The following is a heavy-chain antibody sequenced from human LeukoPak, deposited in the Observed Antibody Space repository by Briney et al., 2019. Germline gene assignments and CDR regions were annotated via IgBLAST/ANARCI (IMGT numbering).Heavy chain of an antibody. D-gene: IGHD3/OR15-3a*01. CDR3: ARFDVDNYYYYYMDV. CDR2: IYYSGST. J-gene: IGHJ6*03. Sequence: SETLSLTCTVSGYSISSGYYWGWVRQTPGKGLEWIGSIYYSGSTYYNPSLKSRVTISVDTSKNQFSLKLSSVTAADTAVYYCARFDVDNYYYYYMDVWGKGTTVTVSS. V-gene: IGHV4-38-2*02. CDR1: GYSISSGYY.